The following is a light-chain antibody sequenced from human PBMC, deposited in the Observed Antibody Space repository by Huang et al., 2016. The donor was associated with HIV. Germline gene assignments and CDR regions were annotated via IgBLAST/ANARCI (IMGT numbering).Light chain of an antibody. Sequence: IQMTQSPASLSAYVGDRVTISCQANQDIRSNLNWYQQKPGKATRLLIYGASNLQAGVPSRFSGNGSGTDFTITISSLQSEDIATYYCQQYDSLYTFGQGTRLEIK. J-gene: IGKJ2*01. CDR3: QQYDSLYT. CDR2: GAS. CDR1: QDIRSN. V-gene: IGKV1-33*01.